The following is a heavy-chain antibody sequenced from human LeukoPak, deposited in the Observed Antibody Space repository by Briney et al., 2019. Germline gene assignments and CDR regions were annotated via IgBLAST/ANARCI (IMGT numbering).Heavy chain of an antibody. Sequence: GGSLRLSCAASGFTVSRNYMSWVRQAPGKGLDWVSVIYSGGSTYYAGSVRGRFPISRDNSKNTVYLQMNTLRADDTAVYYCARVSGAFEFDYWGQGTLVTVSS. V-gene: IGHV3-53*01. CDR3: ARVSGAFEFDY. D-gene: IGHD3-10*01. CDR2: IYSGGST. CDR1: GFTVSRNY. J-gene: IGHJ4*02.